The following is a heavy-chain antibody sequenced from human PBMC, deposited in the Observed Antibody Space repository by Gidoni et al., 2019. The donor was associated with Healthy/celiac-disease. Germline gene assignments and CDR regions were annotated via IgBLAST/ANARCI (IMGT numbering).Heavy chain of an antibody. Sequence: QVQLVESGGGVVQPGRSLRLSCAASGFTFSSYGMHWVRQAPGKGLEWVAVISYDGSNKYYADSVKGRFTISRDNSKNTLYLQMNSLRAEDTAVYYCAKDKLTMVRGVEFPFFDYWGQGTLVTVSS. D-gene: IGHD3-10*01. J-gene: IGHJ4*02. CDR3: AKDKLTMVRGVEFPFFDY. CDR2: ISYDGSNK. CDR1: GFTFSSYG. V-gene: IGHV3-30*18.